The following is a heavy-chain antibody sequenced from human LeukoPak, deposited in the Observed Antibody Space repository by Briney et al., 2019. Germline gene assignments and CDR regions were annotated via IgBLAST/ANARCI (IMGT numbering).Heavy chain of an antibody. Sequence: GEALKISCKVPGNRFTSFWNDRVRQKPGKDLEWMGIINPGDSDTRYSPSFQGQVTLSAGSSFSAAYLQWSNLKASATAIYYCATSTEHVAASSPYFYCGVDVWGQGTTVTVSS. CDR2: INPGDSDT. CDR1: GNRFTSFW. J-gene: IGHJ6*01. V-gene: IGHV5-51*01. CDR3: ATSTEHVAASSPYFYCGVDV. D-gene: IGHD1-1*01.